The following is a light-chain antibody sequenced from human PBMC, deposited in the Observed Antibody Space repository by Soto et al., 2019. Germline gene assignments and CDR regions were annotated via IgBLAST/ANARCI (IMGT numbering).Light chain of an antibody. CDR3: SSYTSSSTPP. V-gene: IGLV2-14*01. J-gene: IGLJ2*01. CDR1: SSDVGGYNY. Sequence: QSALTQPASVSGSPGQSITISCTGTSSDVGGYNYVSWYQQHPGKAPKLMIYDVSNQPSGVSNRFSGSKSGNTASLTISGLQAEDEADYYCSSYTSSSTPPFGGGTKLTVL. CDR2: DVS.